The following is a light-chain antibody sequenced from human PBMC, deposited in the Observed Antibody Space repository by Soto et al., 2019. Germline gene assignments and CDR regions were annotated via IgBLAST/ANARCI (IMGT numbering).Light chain of an antibody. J-gene: IGKJ1*01. V-gene: IGKV1-5*03. CDR1: QPFXSW. CDR2: KAS. CDR3: QHYKSDSEA. Sequence: IQMTQYPSTLSGSAGDSVTITCRASQPFXSWFVWDQQKPGKAPKVLXDKASTLKSGGPSRLSGSGSATEFTLTISSLHPYDFASYYFQHYKSDSEAFGQVTKVDIK.